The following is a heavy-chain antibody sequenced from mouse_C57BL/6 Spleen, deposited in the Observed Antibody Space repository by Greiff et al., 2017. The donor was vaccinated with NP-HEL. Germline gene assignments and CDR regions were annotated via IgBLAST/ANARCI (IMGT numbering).Heavy chain of an antibody. CDR2: IDPSDSET. V-gene: IGHV1-52*01. J-gene: IGHJ4*01. Sequence: QVQLQQPGAELVRPGSSVKLSCKASGYTFTSYWMHWVKQRPIQGLEWIGNIDPSDSETHYNQKFKDKATLTVDKSSSTAYMQLSSLTSEDSAVYYCARWSYYGSRPLGAMDYWGQRTSVTVSS. CDR3: ARWSYYGSRPLGAMDY. CDR1: GYTFTSYW. D-gene: IGHD1-1*01.